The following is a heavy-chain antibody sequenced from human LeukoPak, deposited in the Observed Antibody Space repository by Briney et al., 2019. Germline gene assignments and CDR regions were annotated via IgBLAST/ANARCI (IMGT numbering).Heavy chain of an antibody. Sequence: GASVKVSCKASGGTFSSYAISWVRQAPGQGLEWMGGIIPIFGTANYAQKFQGRVTITADESTSTAYMELRSLRSDDTAVYYCAGVTDLDAFDIWGQGTMVTVSS. CDR1: GGTFSSYA. V-gene: IGHV1-69*13. CDR3: AGVTDLDAFDI. CDR2: IIPIFGTA. J-gene: IGHJ3*02.